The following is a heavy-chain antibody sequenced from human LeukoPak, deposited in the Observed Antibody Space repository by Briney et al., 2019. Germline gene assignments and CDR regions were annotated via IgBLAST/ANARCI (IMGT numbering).Heavy chain of an antibody. CDR3: GREIPSGSYAPDY. CDR2: ISSSGRSI. CDR1: GFTFSSYS. Sequence: GGSLRLSCAASGFTFSSYSMNWVRQAPGKGQEWVSYISSSGRSILYADSVKGRFTVSRDNAKNSLYLQMNNLRAEDTAVYYCGREIPSGSYAPDYWGQGILVIVSS. J-gene: IGHJ4*02. V-gene: IGHV3-21*05. D-gene: IGHD1-26*01.